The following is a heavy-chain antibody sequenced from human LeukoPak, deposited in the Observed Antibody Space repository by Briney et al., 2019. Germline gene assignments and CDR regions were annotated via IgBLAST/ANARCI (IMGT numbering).Heavy chain of an antibody. J-gene: IGHJ2*01. CDR1: GGSISSYY. D-gene: IGHD2-15*01. Sequence: SETLSLTCTVSGGSISSYYWSWIRQPPGKGLEWIGYIYYSGSTNYNPSLKSRVTISVDTSKNQFSLKLSSVTAADTAVYYCARYSPVVPATYWYFDLWGRGTLVTVSS. CDR2: IYYSGST. CDR3: ARYSPVVPATYWYFDL. V-gene: IGHV4-59*01.